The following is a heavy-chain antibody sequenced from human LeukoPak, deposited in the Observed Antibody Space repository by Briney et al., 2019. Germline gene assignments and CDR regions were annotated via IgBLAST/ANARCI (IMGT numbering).Heavy chain of an antibody. CDR2: IIPILGIA. CDR1: GGTFISYA. V-gene: IGHV1-69*04. Sequence: GASVKVSCKASGGTFISYAISWVRQAPGQGLEWMGRIIPILGIANYAQKFQGRVTITADKSTSTAYMELSSLRSEDTAVYYCARDRSLYYDSMDWGQGTLVTVSS. D-gene: IGHD3-22*01. J-gene: IGHJ4*02. CDR3: ARDRSLYYDSMD.